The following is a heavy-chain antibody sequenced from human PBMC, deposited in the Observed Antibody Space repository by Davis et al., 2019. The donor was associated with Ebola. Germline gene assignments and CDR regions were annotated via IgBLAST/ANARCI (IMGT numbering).Heavy chain of an antibody. J-gene: IGHJ3*02. V-gene: IGHV4-39*01. CDR1: GGSISSSSYY. CDR2: IYYSGST. D-gene: IGHD5-18*01. CDR3: ATRGYSYGHDAFDI. Sequence: PSETLSLTCTVSGGSISSSSYYWGWIRQPPGKGLEWIGSIYYSGSTYYNPSLKSRVTISVDTSKNQSSLKLSSVTAADTAVYYCATRGYSYGHDAFDIWGQGTMVTVSS.